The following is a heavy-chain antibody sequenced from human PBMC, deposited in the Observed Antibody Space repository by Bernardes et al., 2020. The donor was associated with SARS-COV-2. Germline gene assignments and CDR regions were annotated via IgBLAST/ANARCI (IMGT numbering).Heavy chain of an antibody. CDR2: MSPKTGNA. CDR1: GYTFTTYD. D-gene: IGHD1-26*01. Sequence: ASVKVSCKASGYTFTTYDINWVRQATGQGLEWMGWMSPKTGNAGYAQKFQGRVTMTRNTSINTAYMDLSGLTSEDTAIYYCARDRLGPDDLWGQGTVVTVSS. CDR3: ARDRLGPDDL. J-gene: IGHJ5*02. V-gene: IGHV1-8*01.